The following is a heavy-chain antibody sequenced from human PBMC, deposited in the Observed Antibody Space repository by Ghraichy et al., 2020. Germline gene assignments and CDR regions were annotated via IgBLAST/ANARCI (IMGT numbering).Heavy chain of an antibody. CDR1: GFTVSDAW. J-gene: IGHJ6*02. Sequence: GGSLRLSCAASGFTVSDAWMTWVRQTPGKGLEWVGRIKYKADGGTPAYAVSVKGRFTISRDESKNTLYLQRNSLRIEDTGVYYCITTIYHGSGILSKVVYGMDVWGQGATVTVSS. D-gene: IGHD3-10*01. CDR2: IKYKADGGTP. CDR3: ITTIYHGSGILSKVVYGMDV. V-gene: IGHV3-15*05.